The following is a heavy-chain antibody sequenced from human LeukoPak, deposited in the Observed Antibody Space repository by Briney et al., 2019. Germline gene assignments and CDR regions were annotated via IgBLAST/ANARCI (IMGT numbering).Heavy chain of an antibody. V-gene: IGHV1-69*13. CDR1: GYNFISYG. CDR3: ARVAEYDMSDAFDI. Sequence: GASVKVSCKASGYNFISYGISWVRQAPGQGLEWMGGIIPIFGTANYAQKFQGRVTITADESTSTAYMELSSLRSEDTAVYYCARVAEYDMSDAFDIWGQGTMVTVSS. D-gene: IGHD3-9*01. CDR2: IIPIFGTA. J-gene: IGHJ3*02.